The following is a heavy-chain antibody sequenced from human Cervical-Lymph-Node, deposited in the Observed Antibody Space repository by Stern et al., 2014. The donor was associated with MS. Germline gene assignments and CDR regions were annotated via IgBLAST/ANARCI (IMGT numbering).Heavy chain of an antibody. Sequence: VQLVESGGGVVQPGRSLRLSCAASGFIFRNSGMHWVRQAPGKGLEWVAVVWQDGINTYYADSVKGRFTISRDNSKNMVDLQMNSLRVEDTGIYYCTRGPRGYCSGGSCYQGFFDYWGRGTLVTVSS. CDR1: GFIFRNSG. CDR2: VWQDGINT. J-gene: IGHJ4*02. D-gene: IGHD2-15*01. CDR3: TRGPRGYCSGGSCYQGFFDY. V-gene: IGHV3-33*01.